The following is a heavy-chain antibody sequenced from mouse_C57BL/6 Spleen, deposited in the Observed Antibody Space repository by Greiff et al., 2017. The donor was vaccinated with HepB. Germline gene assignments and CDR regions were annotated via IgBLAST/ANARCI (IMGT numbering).Heavy chain of an antibody. CDR3: ARHRDSFDY. V-gene: IGHV5-6*02. J-gene: IGHJ2*01. Sequence: VKLVESGGDLVKPGGSLKLSCAASGFTFSSYGMSWVRQTPDKRLEWVATISSGGSYTYYPDSVKGRFTISRDNAKNTLYLQMSSLKSEDTAMYYCARHRDSFDYWGQGTTLTVSS. CDR1: GFTFSSYG. CDR2: ISSGGSYT.